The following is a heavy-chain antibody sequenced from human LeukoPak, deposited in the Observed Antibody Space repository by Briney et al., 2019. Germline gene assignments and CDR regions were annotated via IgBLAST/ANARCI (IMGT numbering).Heavy chain of an antibody. CDR2: INHSGST. V-gene: IGHV4-34*01. D-gene: IGHD3-9*01. CDR3: ARAPRSVLRYFDSWPEDRYYYMDV. Sequence: SETLSLTCAVYGGSFSGYYWSWIRQPPGKGLEWIGEINHSGSTNYNPSLKSRVTISVDTSKNQFSLKLSSVTAADTAVYYCARAPRSVLRYFDSWPEDRYYYMDVWGKGTTVTVSS. J-gene: IGHJ6*03. CDR1: GGSFSGYY.